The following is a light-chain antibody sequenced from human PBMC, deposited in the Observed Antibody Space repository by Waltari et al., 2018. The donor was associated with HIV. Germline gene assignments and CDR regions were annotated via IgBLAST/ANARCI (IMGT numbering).Light chain of an antibody. V-gene: IGKV1-5*03. CDR3: QQYHSYPYT. Sequence: DIQMTQSPSTLSAFVDARVTIKCRASQSISSWLAWYQHKPGKAHNHLGYKASSLESGVPSRFSGSGSGTEFTLTISSLQPDDFATYYCQQYHSYPYTFGQGTKLEIK. CDR1: QSISSW. J-gene: IGKJ2*01. CDR2: KAS.